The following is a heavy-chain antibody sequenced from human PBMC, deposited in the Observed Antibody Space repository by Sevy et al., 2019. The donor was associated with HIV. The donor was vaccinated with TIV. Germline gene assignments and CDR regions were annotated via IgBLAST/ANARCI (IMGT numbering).Heavy chain of an antibody. J-gene: IGHJ3*01. Sequence: GGCLRLSCAASGFTFSTYDMHWVRQVAGEGLEWVSGIGTLLDTYYAASVKGRFIISRDNAKNSLFLQMNSLRAGDTAIYYRARACTAAGYKSGPIDAFDVWGQGTVVTVSS. CDR3: ARACTAAGYKSGPIDAFDV. V-gene: IGHV3-13*01. D-gene: IGHD6-13*01. CDR1: GFTFSTYD. CDR2: IGTLLDT.